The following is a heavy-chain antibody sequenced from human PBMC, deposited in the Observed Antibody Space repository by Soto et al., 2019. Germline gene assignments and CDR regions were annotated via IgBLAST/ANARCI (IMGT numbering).Heavy chain of an antibody. Sequence: PSETLSLTCTVSGGSISNYYWTWIRQPPEKGLEWIGYIFYTGSTTYNPSLKSRVTISVDTSKNQFSLRLSSVTAADTAVYYCAKITTRPNFNWFDPWGQGTLVTVSS. CDR2: IFYTGST. D-gene: IGHD6-6*01. CDR3: AKITTRPNFNWFDP. J-gene: IGHJ5*02. V-gene: IGHV4-59*01. CDR1: GGSISNYY.